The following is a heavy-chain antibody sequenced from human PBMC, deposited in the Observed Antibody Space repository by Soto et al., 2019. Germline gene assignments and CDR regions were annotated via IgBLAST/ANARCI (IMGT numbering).Heavy chain of an antibody. Sequence: ASVKVSCKASGGTFSSYAISWVRQAPGQGLEWMGGIIPIFGTANYAQKFQGRVTITADESTSTAYMELSSLRSEDTAVYYCASPPAVAASHYYYSSMALWGKGTTVTVSS. J-gene: IGHJ6*03. D-gene: IGHD6-19*01. V-gene: IGHV1-69*13. CDR1: GGTFSSYA. CDR2: IIPIFGTA. CDR3: ASPPAVAASHYYYSSMAL.